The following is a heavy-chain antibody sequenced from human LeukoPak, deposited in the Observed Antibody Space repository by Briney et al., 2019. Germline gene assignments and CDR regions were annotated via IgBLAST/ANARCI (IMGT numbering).Heavy chain of an antibody. Sequence: GASVKVSCKASGYTFTGYYMHWVRQAPGQGLEWMGWINPNSGGTNYAQKLQGRVTMTRDTSISTAYMELRSLRSDDTAVYYCARTYCSGGSCYWFDPWGQGTLVTVSS. V-gene: IGHV1-2*02. CDR1: GYTFTGYY. D-gene: IGHD2-15*01. CDR3: ARTYCSGGSCYWFDP. J-gene: IGHJ5*02. CDR2: INPNSGGT.